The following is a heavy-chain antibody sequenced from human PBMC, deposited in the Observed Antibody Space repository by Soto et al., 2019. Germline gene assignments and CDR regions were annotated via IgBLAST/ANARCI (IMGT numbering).Heavy chain of an antibody. CDR2: ISLYSDGT. CDR1: GYTFSNYG. V-gene: IGHV1-18*01. D-gene: IGHD2-2*01. CDR3: ARVVPGAEAWFGP. J-gene: IGHJ5*02. Sequence: QVQLVQSGGEVKRPGASVKVSCKTSGYTFSNYGITWVRQAPGQPLEWLGWISLYSDGTNYAQKFQGRVSMTTDTSTITAYMELRCLRSDDTAVYYCARVVPGAEAWFGPWGQGTLVTVSS.